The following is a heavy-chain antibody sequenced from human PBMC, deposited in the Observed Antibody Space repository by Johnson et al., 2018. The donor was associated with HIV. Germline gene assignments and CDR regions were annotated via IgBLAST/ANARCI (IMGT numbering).Heavy chain of an antibody. V-gene: IGHV3-30-3*01. Sequence: QVKLVESGGGVVQPGRSLRLSCAASGFTFSSYAMHWVRQAPGKGLEWVAVISYDGSNKYYADSVKGRFTISRDNSKNTLYLQMNSLRAEDTAVYYCASCCKKWLVRPNAFDIWGQGTMVTVSS. CDR1: GFTFSSYA. CDR2: ISYDGSNK. CDR3: ASCCKKWLVRPNAFDI. J-gene: IGHJ3*02. D-gene: IGHD6-19*01.